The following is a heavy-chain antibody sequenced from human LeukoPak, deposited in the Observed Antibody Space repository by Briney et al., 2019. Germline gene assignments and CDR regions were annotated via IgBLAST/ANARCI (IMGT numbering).Heavy chain of an antibody. Sequence: PSETLSLTCTVSGGSISSVSYYWGWICQPPGKGLEWIGSIHHSGSPYYNPSLKSRVTISVDTSKNHFSLTLSSVTAADTAVYFCARPDYHSSASYYGPFDYWGQGSLVTVSS. CDR3: ARPDYHSSASYYGPFDY. CDR1: GGSISSVSYY. J-gene: IGHJ4*02. V-gene: IGHV4-39*02. CDR2: IHHSGSP. D-gene: IGHD3-22*01.